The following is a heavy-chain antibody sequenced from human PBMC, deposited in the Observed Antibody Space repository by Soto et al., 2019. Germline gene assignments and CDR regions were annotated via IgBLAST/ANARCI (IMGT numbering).Heavy chain of an antibody. V-gene: IGHV1-2*04. Sequence: ASVKVSCKASGYTFTGYYMHWVRHAPGQGLEWMGWINPNSGGTNYAQKFQGWVTMTRDTSISTAYMELSRLRSDDTAVYYCARASVVAAATTYSAFDIWGQGTMVTVSS. CDR3: ARASVVAAATTYSAFDI. CDR2: INPNSGGT. J-gene: IGHJ3*02. CDR1: GYTFTGYY. D-gene: IGHD2-15*01.